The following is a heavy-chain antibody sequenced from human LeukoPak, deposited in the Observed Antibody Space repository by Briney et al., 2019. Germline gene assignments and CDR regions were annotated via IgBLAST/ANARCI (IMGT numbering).Heavy chain of an antibody. CDR3: AKPHSSSWSSLDY. V-gene: IGHV3-30*18. CDR1: GFTFSSYG. J-gene: IGHJ4*02. D-gene: IGHD6-13*01. CDR2: MSFDGSHT. Sequence: GGSLRLSCAASGFTFSSYGMHWVRQAPGKGLEWVAVMSFDGSHTYYADSVKGRFTISRDNSKNTLYLQMNSLRAEDTAVYYCAKPHSSSWSSLDYWGQGTLVTVSS.